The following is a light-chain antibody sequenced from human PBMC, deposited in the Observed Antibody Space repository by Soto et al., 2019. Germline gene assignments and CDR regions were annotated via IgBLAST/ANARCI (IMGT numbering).Light chain of an antibody. Sequence: DIQMTQSPSSVSASVGDRVTMTCRASQGISSWLVWYQQKPGKAPKLLIYAASSLQSGVPSRFSGSGSGTDFTLTISGLQLEDLATYYCQQANSFPWTFGQGTKVEIK. CDR2: AAS. CDR1: QGISSW. CDR3: QQANSFPWT. V-gene: IGKV1-12*01. J-gene: IGKJ1*01.